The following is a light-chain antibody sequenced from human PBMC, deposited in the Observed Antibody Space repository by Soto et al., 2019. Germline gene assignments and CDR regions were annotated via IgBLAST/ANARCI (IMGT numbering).Light chain of an antibody. Sequence: QSVLTQPPSASGTPGQRATISCSGSSSNIGSNTVNWYQQLPGTAPKLLIYSNNQRPSGVPDRFSGSKSGTSASLAISGLQSEDEADYYCAAWDDSLNGHAVFGGGTQLTVL. CDR2: SNN. J-gene: IGLJ7*01. CDR3: AAWDDSLNGHAV. CDR1: SSNIGSNT. V-gene: IGLV1-44*01.